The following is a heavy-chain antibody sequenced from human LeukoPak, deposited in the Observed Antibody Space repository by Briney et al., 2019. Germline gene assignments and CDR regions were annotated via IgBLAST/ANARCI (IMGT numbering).Heavy chain of an antibody. V-gene: IGHV4-30-2*01. CDR1: GGSISSGGYY. D-gene: IGHD6-13*01. J-gene: IGHJ6*02. CDR3: ARHGSSSWFYYYYGMDV. Sequence: SQTLSLTCTVSGGSISSGGYYWSWIRQPPGKGLEWIGYIYHSGSTYYNPSLKSRVTISVDRSKNQFSLKLSSVTAADTAVYYCARHGSSSWFYYYYGMDVWGQGTTVTVSS. CDR2: IYHSGST.